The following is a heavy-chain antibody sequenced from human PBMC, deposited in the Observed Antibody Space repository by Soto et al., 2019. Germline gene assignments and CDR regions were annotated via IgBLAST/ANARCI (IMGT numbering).Heavy chain of an antibody. CDR2: IYGGGST. D-gene: IGHD5-18*01. V-gene: IGHV3-66*01. Sequence: PGGSLRLSCAASGFTVSSNYMSWVRQAPGKGLEWVSVIYGGGSTYYADSVKGRFTISRDNSKNTLYLQMNSLRAEDTAVYYCARAVFRRGYSYGEFDYWGQGT. J-gene: IGHJ4*02. CDR3: ARAVFRRGYSYGEFDY. CDR1: GFTVSSNY.